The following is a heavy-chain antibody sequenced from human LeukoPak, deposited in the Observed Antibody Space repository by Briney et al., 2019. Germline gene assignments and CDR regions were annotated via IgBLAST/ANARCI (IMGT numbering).Heavy chain of an antibody. V-gene: IGHV3-30-3*01. D-gene: IGHD2-21*01. CDR3: ARDQELYSPPEVDY. CDR1: GFTFSSYA. J-gene: IGHJ4*02. CDR2: ISYDGSNK. Sequence: PGRSLRLSCAASGFTFSSYAMHWVRQAPGKGLEWVAVISYDGSNKYYADSVKGRFTISRDNSKNTLYLQMNSLRAEDTAVYYCARDQELYSPPEVDYWGQGTLVTVSS.